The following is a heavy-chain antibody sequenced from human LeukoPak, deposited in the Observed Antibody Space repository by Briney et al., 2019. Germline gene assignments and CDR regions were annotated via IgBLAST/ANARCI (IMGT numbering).Heavy chain of an antibody. Sequence: GASVKVSCKASGYTFTSYDINWVRQATGQGLEWMGWMNPNSGNTGYAQKFQGRVTMTRNTSISTAYMELSSLRSEDTAVYYCAILVVVPAADDEKINWFDPWGQGTLVTVSS. D-gene: IGHD2-2*01. CDR3: AILVVVPAADDEKINWFDP. J-gene: IGHJ5*02. CDR2: MNPNSGNT. V-gene: IGHV1-8*01. CDR1: GYTFTSYD.